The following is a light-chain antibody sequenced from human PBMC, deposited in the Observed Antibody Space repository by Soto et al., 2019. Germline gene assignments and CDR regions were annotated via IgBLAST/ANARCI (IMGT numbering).Light chain of an antibody. CDR2: EVN. J-gene: IGLJ1*01. Sequence: QSALTQPPSASGSPGQSVTISCTGTSCDVGGYNYVSWYQQHPGKVPKVLISEVNKRPSGVPDRFSGSKSGNTASLTVSGLQADDEADYYCSSFAGTFFVFGTGTKVTVL. CDR1: SCDVGGYNY. V-gene: IGLV2-8*01. CDR3: SSFAGTFFV.